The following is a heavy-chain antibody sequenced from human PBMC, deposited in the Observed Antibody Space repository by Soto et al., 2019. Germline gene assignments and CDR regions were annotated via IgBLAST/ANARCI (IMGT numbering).Heavy chain of an antibody. V-gene: IGHV3-30-3*01. CDR2: ISYDGSNK. J-gene: IGHJ5*02. D-gene: IGHD2-15*01. CDR1: GFTFSSYA. Sequence: ESGGGVVQPGRSLRLSCAASGFTFSSYAMHWVRQAPGKGLEWVAVISYDGSNKYYADSVKGRFTISRDNSKNTLYLQMNSLRAEDTAVYYCARDSQDVDFDPWGQGTLVTVSS. CDR3: ARDSQDVDFDP.